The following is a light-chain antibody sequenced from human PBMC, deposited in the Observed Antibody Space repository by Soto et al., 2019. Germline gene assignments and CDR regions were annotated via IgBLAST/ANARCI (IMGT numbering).Light chain of an antibody. V-gene: IGKV3-11*01. CDR1: QSVSSY. J-gene: IGKJ5*01. Sequence: EIVLTQSPATLSLSPWEIATLSCRARQSVSSYLAWYQQQPGQAPRLLIYDASSRATGVPVRFSGSGSGTEFSLTISSLQSEDCAMYHCQQYSSPPRTFGQGTRLEI. CDR2: DAS. CDR3: QQYSSPPRT.